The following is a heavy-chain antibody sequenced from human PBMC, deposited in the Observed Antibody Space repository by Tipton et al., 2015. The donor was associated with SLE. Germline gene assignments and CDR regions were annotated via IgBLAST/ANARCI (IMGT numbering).Heavy chain of an antibody. J-gene: IGHJ3*02. CDR3: ARDMAYDSSGSYSGDAFDI. D-gene: IGHD3-22*01. CDR2: IYYSGST. CDR1: GGSISGSSYY. Sequence: LRLSCTVSGGSISGSSYYWGWIRQPPGKGLEWIGSIYYSGSTYYNPSLKSRDTISVDTSKNQFSLKLSSVTAADTAVYYCARDMAYDSSGSYSGDAFDIWGQGTMVTVSS. V-gene: IGHV4-39*07.